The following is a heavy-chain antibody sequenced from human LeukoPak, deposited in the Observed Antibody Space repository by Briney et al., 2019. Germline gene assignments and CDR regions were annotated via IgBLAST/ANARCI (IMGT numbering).Heavy chain of an antibody. V-gene: IGHV4-61*01. Sequence: SETLSLTCTVSGGSVSSGSYYWSWIRQPPGKGLEWIGYIYYSGSTNYNPSLKSRVTISVDTSKNQFSLKLSSVTAADTAVYYCAREVTGYDAFDIWGQVTMVTVSS. CDR1: GGSVSSGSYY. CDR3: AREVTGYDAFDI. CDR2: IYYSGST. J-gene: IGHJ3*02. D-gene: IGHD2-8*02.